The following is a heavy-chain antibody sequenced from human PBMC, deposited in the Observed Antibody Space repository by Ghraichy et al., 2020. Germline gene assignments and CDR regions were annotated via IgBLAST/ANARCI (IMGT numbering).Heavy chain of an antibody. Sequence: SETLSLTCTFSGGSISSGGYYWSWIRQHPGKCLEWIGYIYYSGSTYYNPSLKSRVTISVDTSKNQFSLKLSSVTAADTALYYCASAYSGSPRGRCYFDYWGQGTLVTVSS. D-gene: IGHD1-26*01. J-gene: IGHJ4*02. CDR2: IYYSGST. V-gene: IGHV4-31*03. CDR1: GGSISSGGYY. CDR3: ASAYSGSPRGRCYFDY.